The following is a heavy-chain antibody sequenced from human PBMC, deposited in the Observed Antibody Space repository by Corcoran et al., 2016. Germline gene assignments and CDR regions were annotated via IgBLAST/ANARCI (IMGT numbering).Heavy chain of an antibody. V-gene: IGHV1-69*06. CDR3: ARELYCGGDCGWFDP. D-gene: IGHD2-21*02. J-gene: IGHJ5*02. Sequence: QVQLVQSGAEVKKPGSSVKVSCKASGGTFSSYAISWVRQAPGQGLEWMGGIIPIFGTANYAQKFQGRVTITADKSTSTAYMELSRLRSEDTAVYYCARELYCGGDCGWFDPWGQGTLVTVSS. CDR2: IIPIFGTA. CDR1: GGTFSSYA.